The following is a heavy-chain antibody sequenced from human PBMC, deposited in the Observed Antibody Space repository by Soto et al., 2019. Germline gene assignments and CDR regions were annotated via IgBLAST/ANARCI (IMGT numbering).Heavy chain of an antibody. V-gene: IGHV1-2*04. D-gene: IGHD3-3*01. J-gene: IGHJ4*02. CDR2: MNPNSGGT. CDR1: GYTFTGYY. Sequence: QVQPVQSGAEVKKPGASVKVSCKASGYTFTGYYMHWVRQAPRQGLEWMGWMNPNSGGTNYAQKFQGWVTMTRDTSISTAYMELSTLRSDDTAVYYCARGGESAVLRFLEWLYPPDYWGQGTLVTVSS. CDR3: ARGGESAVLRFLEWLYPPDY.